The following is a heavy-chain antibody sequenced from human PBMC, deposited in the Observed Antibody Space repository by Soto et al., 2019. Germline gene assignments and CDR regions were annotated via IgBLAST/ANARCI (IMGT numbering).Heavy chain of an antibody. D-gene: IGHD3-10*01. CDR2: IHYSGST. Sequence: SETLSLTCTVSGGSISSGDYYWSWIRQPPGKGLEWIGYIHYSGSTYYNPSLKSRTIISVDTSKNQFSLQLSSVTAADTAVYYCAGVDYYGSGSPSFDYWGQGTLVTVSS. V-gene: IGHV4-30-4*01. CDR1: GGSISSGDYY. CDR3: AGVDYYGSGSPSFDY. J-gene: IGHJ4*02.